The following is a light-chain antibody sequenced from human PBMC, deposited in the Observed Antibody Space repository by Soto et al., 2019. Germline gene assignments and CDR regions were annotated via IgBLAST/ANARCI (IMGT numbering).Light chain of an antibody. V-gene: IGKV1-39*01. CDR2: AAS. CDR3: QQSHSTPYI. Sequence: DIQVTQSPSSLSASVGDRVTITCRASQSISTYLNWYQQKLGKAPKLLIYAASSLQSGVPSRFSGSGAGTDFTLTISSLQPEDFATYYRQQSHSTPYIFGQGTKLEI. CDR1: QSISTY. J-gene: IGKJ2*01.